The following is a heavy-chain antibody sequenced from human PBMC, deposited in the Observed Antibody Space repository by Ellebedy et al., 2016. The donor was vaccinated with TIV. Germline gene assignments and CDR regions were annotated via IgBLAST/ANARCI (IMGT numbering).Heavy chain of an antibody. J-gene: IGHJ4*02. Sequence: GESLKISCTASGFTFRSYWMYWVRKAPGKGLVWVSRVGSDDDNTKYAESVTGRFTISRDNDKNTLYLQMNSLRVEDTAMYYCARDGAVPGGKGDYWGQGTLVIVSS. CDR2: VGSDDDNT. V-gene: IGHV3-74*03. D-gene: IGHD4-23*01. CDR1: GFTFRSYW. CDR3: ARDGAVPGGKGDY.